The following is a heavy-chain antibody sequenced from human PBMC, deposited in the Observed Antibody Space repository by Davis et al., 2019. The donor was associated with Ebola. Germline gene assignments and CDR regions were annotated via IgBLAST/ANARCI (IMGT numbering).Heavy chain of an antibody. CDR2: IRSNLYGGTT. V-gene: IGHV3-49*03. CDR3: SRDIWDY. Sequence: GESLKISCTGSGFSFGDFGMSWYRQAPGKGLEWVGFIRSNLYGGTTEYAVSVKGRFTISRDDPKSIAYLQMNSLKAEDTAMYYCSRDIWDYWGQGTLVTVSS. D-gene: IGHD2-21*01. CDR1: GFSFGDFG. J-gene: IGHJ4*02.